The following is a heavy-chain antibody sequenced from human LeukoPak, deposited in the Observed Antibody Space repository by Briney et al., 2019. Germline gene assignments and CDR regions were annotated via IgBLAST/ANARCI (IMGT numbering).Heavy chain of an antibody. CDR3: ARGIGPRFDY. CDR1: GGSIGSYY. CDR2: IYYSGST. Sequence: SETLSLTCTVSGGSIGSYYWSWIRQPPGKGLEWIGYIYYSGSTNYNPSLKSRVTISVDTSKNQFSLKLSSVTAADTAVYYCARGIGPRFDYWGQGTLVTVSS. D-gene: IGHD2-15*01. J-gene: IGHJ4*02. V-gene: IGHV4-59*01.